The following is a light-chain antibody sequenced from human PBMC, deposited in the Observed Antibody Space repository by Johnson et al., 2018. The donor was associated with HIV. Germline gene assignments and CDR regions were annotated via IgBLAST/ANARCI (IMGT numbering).Light chain of an antibody. V-gene: IGLV1-51*02. CDR3: GTWDSRLIVYV. CDR1: SSNIGNNY. CDR2: ENN. Sequence: QSVLTQPPSVSAAPGQKVTISCSGSSSNIGNNYVSWYQQVPGTAPKLLTYENNKRPTGSRDGFSGAKSGTSVTMDITVLQTGDEADYNSGTWDSRLIVYVCGTGTKVTVL. J-gene: IGLJ1*01.